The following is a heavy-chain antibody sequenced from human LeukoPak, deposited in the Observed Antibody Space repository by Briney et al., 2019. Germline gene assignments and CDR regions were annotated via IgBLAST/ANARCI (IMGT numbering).Heavy chain of an antibody. Sequence: PAGGSLRLSCTASGFTFSSYWMTWVRQAPGKGLEWVANIKHGAREKYYVDSVKGRFTISRDNAKNSLYLQMNSLRAEDTALYYCARSAFPADYWGQGTLVTVSS. CDR1: GFTFSSYW. CDR3: ARSAFPADY. CDR2: IKHGAREK. J-gene: IGHJ4*02. D-gene: IGHD2/OR15-2a*01. V-gene: IGHV3-7*01.